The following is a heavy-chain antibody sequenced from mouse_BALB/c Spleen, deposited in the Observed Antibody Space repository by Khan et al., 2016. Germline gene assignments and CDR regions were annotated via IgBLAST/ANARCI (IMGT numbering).Heavy chain of an antibody. Sequence: QVRLQQSGAELVRPGTSVKISCKASGYTFTNYWLGWVKQRPGHGLEWIGDIYPGGGYTNYNEKFKGKATLTADTSSSTAYMQLSSLTSEDSAVYFCARFYDGSSYWYFDVWGAGTTVTVSS. CDR3: ARFYDGSSYWYFDV. D-gene: IGHD1-1*01. CDR1: GYTFTNYW. CDR2: IYPGGGYT. V-gene: IGHV1-63*02. J-gene: IGHJ1*01.